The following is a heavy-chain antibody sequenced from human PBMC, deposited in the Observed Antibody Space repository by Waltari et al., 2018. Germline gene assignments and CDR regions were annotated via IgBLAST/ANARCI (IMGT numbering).Heavy chain of an antibody. J-gene: IGHJ3*02. CDR2: IVVGSGNT. CDR1: GFTFTSSA. V-gene: IGHV1-58*01. CDR3: AAAVLPYYYDSSGYYDAFDI. Sequence: QMQLVQSGPEVKKPGTSVKVSCKASGFTFTSSAVQWVRQARGQRLEWIGWIVVGSGNTNYAQKFQERGTITRDMSTSTAYMELSSLRSEDTAVYYCAAAVLPYYYDSSGYYDAFDIWGQGTMVTVSS. D-gene: IGHD3-22*01.